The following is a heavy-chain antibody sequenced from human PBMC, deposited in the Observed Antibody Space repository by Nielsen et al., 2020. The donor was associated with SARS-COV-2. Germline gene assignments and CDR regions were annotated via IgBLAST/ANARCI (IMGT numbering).Heavy chain of an antibody. CDR3: AKDDVVRGDAYDI. CDR2: TSASGAST. J-gene: IGHJ3*02. Sequence: GESLKISCAASGFTFNIYAMAWGRRAPGRGLEWGSGTSASGASTYYADSVRGRFSISRDNSRNTLYLQMNTLRVEDTAIYFCAKDDVVRGDAYDIWGQGTVVTVSS. CDR1: GFTFNIYA. V-gene: IGHV3-23*01. D-gene: IGHD3-10*01.